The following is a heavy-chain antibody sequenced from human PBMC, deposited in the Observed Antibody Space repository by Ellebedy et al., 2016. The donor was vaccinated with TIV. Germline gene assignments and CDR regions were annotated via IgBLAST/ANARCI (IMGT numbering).Heavy chain of an antibody. CDR1: GFTFSSYA. CDR2: ISGSGGST. D-gene: IGHD3-16*01. CDR3: AKESSTVGGFDY. J-gene: IGHJ4*02. Sequence: GESLKISCAASGFTFSSYAMSWVRQAPGKGLEWVADISGSGGSTYYADSVKGRFTISRDNSKNTLYLQMNSLRAEDTAVYYCAKESSTVGGFDYWGQGTLVTVSS. V-gene: IGHV3-23*01.